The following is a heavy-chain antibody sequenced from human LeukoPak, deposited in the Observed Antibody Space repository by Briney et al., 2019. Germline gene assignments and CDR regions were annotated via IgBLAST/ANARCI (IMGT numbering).Heavy chain of an antibody. Sequence: GRSLRLSCTGSGFIFGDYAMNWVRQAPGKGLEWVGRINSKTDGGTTDYAAPVKGRFTISRDDSKNTLYLQMNSLKTEDTAVYYCRGGVDSWGQGTLVTVSS. J-gene: IGHJ4*02. CDR3: RGGVDS. CDR2: INSKTDGGTT. V-gene: IGHV3-15*01. D-gene: IGHD3-16*01. CDR1: GFIFGDYA.